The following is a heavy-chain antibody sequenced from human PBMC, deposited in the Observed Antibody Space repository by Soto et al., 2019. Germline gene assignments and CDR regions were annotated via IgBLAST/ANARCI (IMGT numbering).Heavy chain of an antibody. V-gene: IGHV3-9*01. J-gene: IGHJ6*02. CDR3: ANALEGQYYYGMDV. Sequence: PGGSLRLSCAASGFTFYDYAMHWVRQAPGKGLEWVSGISWNGATMGYADSVKGRFTISRDNAKNSLYLQMNNLRAEDTALYYCANALEGQYYYGMDVWGQGTTVTVSS. CDR1: GFTFYDYA. CDR2: ISWNGATM.